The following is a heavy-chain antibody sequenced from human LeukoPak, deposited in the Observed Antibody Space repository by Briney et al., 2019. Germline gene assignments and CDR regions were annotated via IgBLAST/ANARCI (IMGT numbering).Heavy chain of an antibody. J-gene: IGHJ4*02. CDR2: IDRDGSGT. V-gene: IGHV3-74*03. D-gene: IGHD6-13*01. Sequence: GGSLRLSCAASGFTFSGYWMHWVRQVPGKGLVWVSHIDRDGSGTTYADSVKGRFTISRDNVKNTLYLQMNSLRAEDTAVYYCAKDIAAAGPDYWGQGTLVTVSS. CDR1: GFTFSGYW. CDR3: AKDIAAAGPDY.